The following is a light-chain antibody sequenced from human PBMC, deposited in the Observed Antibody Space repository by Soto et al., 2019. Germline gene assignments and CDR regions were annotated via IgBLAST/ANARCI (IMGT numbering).Light chain of an antibody. V-gene: IGLV1-47*02. Sequence: QLVLTQPPSASGTPGQRVTISCSGSSSNIGSNYIYWYQQIPGTAPTIVIYTNNQRPSGGPYRFSGSKSGTSASLAISGLRSADEAVDYCAAWDDRLSGPVFGGGTKLTVL. CDR3: AAWDDRLSGPV. CDR2: TNN. J-gene: IGLJ2*01. CDR1: SSNIGSNY.